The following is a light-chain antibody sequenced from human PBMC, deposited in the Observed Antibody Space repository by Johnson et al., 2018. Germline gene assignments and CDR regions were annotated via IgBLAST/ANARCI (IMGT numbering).Light chain of an antibody. Sequence: QSVLTQPPSVSAAPGQKVTISCSGSSSNIGNNYVSWYQQLPGTAPKLLIYENNKLPSGIPDRFSGSKSGTSATLGITGLQTGDEADYYCGTWDSSLRVGNVFGTGTKVTVL. CDR1: SSNIGNNY. V-gene: IGLV1-51*02. CDR3: GTWDSSLRVGNV. CDR2: ENN. J-gene: IGLJ1*01.